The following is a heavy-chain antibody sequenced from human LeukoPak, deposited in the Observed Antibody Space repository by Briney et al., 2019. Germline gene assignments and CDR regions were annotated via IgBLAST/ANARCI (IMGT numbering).Heavy chain of an antibody. J-gene: IGHJ3*02. D-gene: IGHD4-17*01. CDR3: ARGQRLSYGDYSAFDI. CDR2: ISAYNGNT. Sequence: ASVKVSCKASGYTFTSYGISWVRQAPGQGLEWMGWISAYNGNTNYAQKLQGRVTMTRNTSISTAYMELSSLRSEDTAVYYCARGQRLSYGDYSAFDIWGQGTMVTVSS. CDR1: GYTFTSYG. V-gene: IGHV1-18*01.